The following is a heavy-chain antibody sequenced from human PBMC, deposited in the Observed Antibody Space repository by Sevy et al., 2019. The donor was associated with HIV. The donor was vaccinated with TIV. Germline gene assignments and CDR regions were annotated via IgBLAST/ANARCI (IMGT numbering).Heavy chain of an antibody. CDR3: ARDGSLSYYYDSSNYDY. CDR1: GFTFSSYS. Sequence: AGSLRLSCAASGFTFSSYSMNWVRQAPGKALEWVSYIGSSSSTIYYADSVKGRFTISRDNAKNSLYLQMNSLRDEDTAVYYCARDGSLSYYYDSSNYDYWGQGTLVTVSS. V-gene: IGHV3-48*02. J-gene: IGHJ4*02. D-gene: IGHD3-22*01. CDR2: IGSSSSTI.